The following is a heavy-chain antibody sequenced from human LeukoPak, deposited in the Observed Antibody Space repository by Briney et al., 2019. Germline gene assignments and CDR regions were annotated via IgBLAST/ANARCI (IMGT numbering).Heavy chain of an antibody. CDR3: AREVDCSGGRCYRGEFDY. J-gene: IGHJ4*02. CDR2: IWYDGSNE. D-gene: IGHD2-15*01. CDR1: GFTFSTYA. V-gene: IGHV3-33*01. Sequence: GGSLRLSCATSGFTFSTYAMHWVRQAPGKGLEGVAVIWYDGSNEHYADSVKGRFTISRDNSRNTLYLQMNSLRVEDTAVYYCAREVDCSGGRCYRGEFDYWGQGTLVTVSS.